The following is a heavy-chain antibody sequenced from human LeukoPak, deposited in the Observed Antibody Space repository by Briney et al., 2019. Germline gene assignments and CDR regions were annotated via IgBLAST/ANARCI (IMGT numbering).Heavy chain of an antibody. J-gene: IGHJ5*02. D-gene: IGHD4-17*01. Sequence: PSETLSLTCAVYGGSFSGYYWSWIRQPPGKGLEWIGYIYYSGSTNYNPSLKSRVTISVDTSKNQFSLKLSSVTAADTAVYYCARVDDYGDYNWFDPWGQGTLVTVSS. CDR2: IYYSGST. CDR1: GGSFSGYY. CDR3: ARVDDYGDYNWFDP. V-gene: IGHV4-59*01.